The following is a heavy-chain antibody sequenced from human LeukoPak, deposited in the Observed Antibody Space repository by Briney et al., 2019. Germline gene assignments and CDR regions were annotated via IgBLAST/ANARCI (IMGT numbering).Heavy chain of an antibody. CDR2: FDPEDGET. V-gene: IGHV1-24*01. D-gene: IGHD6-19*01. CDR1: GYTLTELS. Sequence: ASVKVSCKVSGYTLTELSMHWVRQAPGKGLEWMGGFDPEDGETICAQKFQGRVTMTEDTSTDTAYMELSSLRSEDTAVYYCATAGQWLVHFDYWGQGTLVTVSS. CDR3: ATAGQWLVHFDY. J-gene: IGHJ4*02.